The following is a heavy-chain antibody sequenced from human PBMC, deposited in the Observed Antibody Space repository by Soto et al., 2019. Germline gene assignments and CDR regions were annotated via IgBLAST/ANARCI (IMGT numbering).Heavy chain of an antibody. V-gene: IGHV1-18*04. Sequence: QVQLMQSGTEVKKPGASVTVSCKASGYTSADFGISWVRQAPGQGLEWMGWVSGNNGASNPAPKVQGRITRTLDTSTVVSYRALRSLRSGDTAIYYCAGAGSRDINRGAFDIWAQGKRVTVSS. J-gene: IGHJ3*02. CDR3: AGAGSRDINRGAFDI. CDR2: VSGNNGAS. CDR1: GYTSADFG.